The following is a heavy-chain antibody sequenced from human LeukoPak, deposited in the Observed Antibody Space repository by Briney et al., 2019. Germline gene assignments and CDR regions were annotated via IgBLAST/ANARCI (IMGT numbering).Heavy chain of an antibody. V-gene: IGHV1-2*02. J-gene: IGHJ3*02. CDR3: WYYYDSSNAVVNAFDI. CDR2: INPNSGGT. CDR1: GYTFTAYY. Sequence: SVKVSCQASGYTFTAYYMHWVRQAPGRGLEWMGLINPNSGGTNYAQKFQGKVTMTRDTSISTAYMELSRLRSDDTAVYYCWYYYDSSNAVVNAFDIWGQGTMLTVSS. D-gene: IGHD3-22*01.